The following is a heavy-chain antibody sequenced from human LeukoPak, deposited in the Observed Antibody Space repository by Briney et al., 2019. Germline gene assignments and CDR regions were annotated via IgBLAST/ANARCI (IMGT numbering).Heavy chain of an antibody. D-gene: IGHD2-15*01. CDR3: ARRTYCSGGSCYSGLGLRKKRNNWFDP. CDR2: INHSGST. Sequence: GTLRLSCAASGFTFSSYGMSWVRQAPGKGLEWIGEINHSGSTNYNPSLKSRVTISVDTSKNQFSLKLSSVTAADTAVYYCARRTYCSGGSCYSGLGLRKKRNNWFDPWGQGTLVTVSS. J-gene: IGHJ5*02. CDR1: GFTFSSYG. V-gene: IGHV4-34*01.